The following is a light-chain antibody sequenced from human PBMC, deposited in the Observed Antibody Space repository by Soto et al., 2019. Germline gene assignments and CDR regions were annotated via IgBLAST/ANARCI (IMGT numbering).Light chain of an antibody. Sequence: QSVLTQPPSVSGAPGQRVTLSRTGNSSNLGAGYDVHWYQQLPGAAPKLVIFGNRNRPSGVPERFSGSKSGTSASLAITGLQAEDEAHYYCQAYDYSLTASVFGGGTKLTVL. CDR2: GNR. CDR3: QAYDYSLTASV. J-gene: IGLJ3*02. CDR1: SSNLGAGYD. V-gene: IGLV1-40*01.